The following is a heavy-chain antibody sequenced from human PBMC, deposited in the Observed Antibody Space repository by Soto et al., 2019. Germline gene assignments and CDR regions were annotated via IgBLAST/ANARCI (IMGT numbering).Heavy chain of an antibody. CDR2: INPNSGGT. CDR1: GYTFTGYY. J-gene: IGHJ6*02. Sequence: GASVKVSCKASGYTFTGYYMHWVRQAPGQGLEWKGWINPNSGGTNYAQKFQGWVTMTRDTSISTAYMELSRLRSDDTAVYYCARDLTVTYGNGMDVWGQGTTVTVSS. D-gene: IGHD4-17*01. V-gene: IGHV1-2*04. CDR3: ARDLTVTYGNGMDV.